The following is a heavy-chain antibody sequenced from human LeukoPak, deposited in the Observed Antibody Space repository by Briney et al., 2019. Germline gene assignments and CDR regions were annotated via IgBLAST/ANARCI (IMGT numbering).Heavy chain of an antibody. V-gene: IGHV3-48*04. Sequence: GGSLRLSCAASGFTFSSYSMNWVRQAPGKGLEWVSYISSSSSTIYYADSVKGRFTISRDNAKNSLYLQMNSLRAEDTAVYYCARVLAAAGTTHWFDPWGQGTLVTVSS. D-gene: IGHD6-13*01. CDR3: ARVLAAAGTTHWFDP. J-gene: IGHJ5*02. CDR2: ISSSSSTI. CDR1: GFTFSSYS.